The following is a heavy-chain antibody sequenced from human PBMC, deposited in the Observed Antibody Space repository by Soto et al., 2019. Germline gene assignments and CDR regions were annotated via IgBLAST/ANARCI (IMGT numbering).Heavy chain of an antibody. CDR1: GGSISSGGYY. V-gene: IGHV4-31*03. Sequence: SETLSLTCTVSGGSISSGGYYWSWIRQHPGKGLEWIGYIYYSGSTYYNPSLKSRVTISVDTSKNQFSLKLSSVTAADTAVYYCAREELFSYSGWFDPWGQGTVVTVSS. J-gene: IGHJ5*02. CDR2: IYYSGST. D-gene: IGHD2-15*01. CDR3: AREELFSYSGWFDP.